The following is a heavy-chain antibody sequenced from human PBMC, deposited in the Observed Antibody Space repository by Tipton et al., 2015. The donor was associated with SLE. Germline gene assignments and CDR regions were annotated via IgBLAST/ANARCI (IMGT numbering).Heavy chain of an antibody. J-gene: IGHJ4*02. Sequence: TLSLTCTVSGGSISSHYWSWIRQPPGKGLEWIGSIYHSGSTYYNPSLKSRVTISVDTSKNQFSLQLNSVTPEDTAVYYCARAMGSSWTLDYWGQGTLVTVSS. D-gene: IGHD6-13*01. CDR1: GGSISSHY. CDR2: IYHSGST. V-gene: IGHV4-59*04. CDR3: ARAMGSSWTLDY.